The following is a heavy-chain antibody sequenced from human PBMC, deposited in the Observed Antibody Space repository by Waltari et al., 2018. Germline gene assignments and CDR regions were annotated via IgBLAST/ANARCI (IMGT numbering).Heavy chain of an antibody. CDR3: AGVVISSGWYGHFDY. J-gene: IGHJ4*02. D-gene: IGHD6-19*01. CDR1: GGSLSSYY. Sequence: QVQLQESGPGLVKPSETLSLTCTVSGGSLSSYYWSWIRPPAGKGLEWIGRIYTSGSTNYNPSLKSRVTMSVDTSKNQFSLKLSSVTAADTAVYYCAGVVISSGWYGHFDYWGQGTLVTVSS. V-gene: IGHV4-4*07. CDR2: IYTSGST.